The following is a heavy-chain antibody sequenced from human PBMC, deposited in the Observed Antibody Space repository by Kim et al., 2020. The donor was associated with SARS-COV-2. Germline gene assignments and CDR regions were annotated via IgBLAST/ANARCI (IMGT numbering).Heavy chain of an antibody. V-gene: IGHV4-31*03. J-gene: IGHJ5*02. CDR3: ARDIGYYDSSGYFWFDP. CDR2: IYYSGST. Sequence: SETLSLTCTVSGGSISSGGYYWSWIRQHPGKGLEWIGYIYYSGSTYYNPSLKSRVTISVDTSKNQFSLKLSSVTAADTAVYYCARDIGYYDSSGYFWFDPWGQGTLVTVSS. D-gene: IGHD3-22*01. CDR1: GGSISSGGYY.